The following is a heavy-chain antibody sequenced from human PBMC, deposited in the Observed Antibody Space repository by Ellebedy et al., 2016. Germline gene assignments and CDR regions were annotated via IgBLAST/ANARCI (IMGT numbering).Heavy chain of an antibody. CDR2: INAHYTT. J-gene: IGHJ2*01. V-gene: IGHV3-69-1*01. CDR3: ARSVEWSFDL. CDR1: DFHFSDHAFSDYS. Sequence: GGSLRLSCAASDFHFSDHAFSDYSFNWVRQAPGKGLEWVAYINAHYTTHYADSVRGRFTMSRDTAKNSVYLQMDSLRAEDTAVYFLARSVEWSFDLWGRGTLVTVS.